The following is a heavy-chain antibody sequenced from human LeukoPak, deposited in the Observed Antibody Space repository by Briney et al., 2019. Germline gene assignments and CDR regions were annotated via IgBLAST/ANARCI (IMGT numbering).Heavy chain of an antibody. CDR2: IYHSGST. V-gene: IGHV4-38-2*01. D-gene: IGHD3-22*01. Sequence: SETLSLTCAVSGYSISSGYYWGWIRQPPGKGLEWIGSIYHSGSTYYNPSLKSRVTISVDTSKNQFSLKLSSVTAADTAVYYCLKTLYYYDSGGYHAGGAFDIWGQGTMVTVSS. CDR3: LKTLYYYDSGGYHAGGAFDI. CDR1: GYSISSGYY. J-gene: IGHJ3*02.